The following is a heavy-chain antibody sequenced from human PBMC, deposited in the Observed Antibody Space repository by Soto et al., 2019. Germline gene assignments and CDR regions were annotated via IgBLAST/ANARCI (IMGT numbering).Heavy chain of an antibody. CDR1: GYTFTSYA. CDR2: INAGNGNT. D-gene: IGHD3-10*01. CDR3: ARPNESPTLNYGPLEH. J-gene: IGHJ5*02. V-gene: IGHV1-3*01. Sequence: ASVKVSCKASGYTFTSYAMHWVRQAPGQRLEWMGWINAGNGNTKYSQKFQGRVTITRDTSASTAYMELSSLRSEDTAVYYCARPNESPTLNYGPLEHWGQGTLFTASS.